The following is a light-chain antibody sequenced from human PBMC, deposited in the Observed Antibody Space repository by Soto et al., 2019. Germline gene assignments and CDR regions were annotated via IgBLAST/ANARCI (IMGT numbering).Light chain of an antibody. CDR3: QTWGTGIRV. CDR1: SGHSSYA. V-gene: IGLV4-69*01. J-gene: IGLJ3*02. CDR2: LNSDGSH. Sequence: QLVLTQSPSASASLGASVKLTCTLSSGHSSYAIAWHQQQPEKGPRYLMKLNSDGSHSKGDGIPDRFSGSSSGAERYLNISRIQSEDEADYYCQTWGTGIRVFGGGTKLTVL.